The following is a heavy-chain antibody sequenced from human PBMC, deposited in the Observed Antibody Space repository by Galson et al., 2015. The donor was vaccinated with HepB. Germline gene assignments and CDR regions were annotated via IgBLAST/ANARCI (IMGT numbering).Heavy chain of an antibody. Sequence: SLRLSCAASGINVNNDAIDWVRQAPGKGLEWLSFISTSGVVSYADSVRGRLTISRDTVKNSLYLQMNSLRAEDTAMYYCARGRDYAFDIWGLRTMVTVSS. V-gene: IGHV3-69-1*01. J-gene: IGHJ3*02. CDR3: ARGRDYAFDI. CDR2: ISTSGVV. CDR1: GINVNNDA. D-gene: IGHD3-16*01.